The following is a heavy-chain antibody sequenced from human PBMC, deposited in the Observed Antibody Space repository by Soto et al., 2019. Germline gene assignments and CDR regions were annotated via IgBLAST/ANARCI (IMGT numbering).Heavy chain of an antibody. CDR1: GGIFSSYA. CDR2: VIPILGQP. J-gene: IGHJ4*02. D-gene: IGHD1-26*01. Sequence: QVQLVQSGAEVKQPGSSVKVSCKASGGIFSSYAISWLRQAPGQGLEWMGAVIPILGQPYYAPTFQDRVTITADDSTRTAYMELSSLRSDDTAVYFCARVGGVGAPPGADFWGQGTLVTVSS. V-gene: IGHV1-69*01. CDR3: ARVGGVGAPPGADF.